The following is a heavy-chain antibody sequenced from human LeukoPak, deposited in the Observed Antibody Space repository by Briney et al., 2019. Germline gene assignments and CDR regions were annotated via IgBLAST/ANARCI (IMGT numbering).Heavy chain of an antibody. J-gene: IGHJ4*02. CDR3: ARERLSLKDDGPVFRRAHGSDY. CDR2: INTNTGNP. CDR1: GYTFTSYA. D-gene: IGHD5-24*01. Sequence: ASVKVSCKASGYTFTSYAMNWVRQAPGQGLEWMGWINTNTGNPTYAQGFTGRLVFSLDTSVSTAYLQISSLKAEDTAVYYCARERLSLKDDGPVFRRAHGSDYWGQGTLVTVSS. V-gene: IGHV7-4-1*02.